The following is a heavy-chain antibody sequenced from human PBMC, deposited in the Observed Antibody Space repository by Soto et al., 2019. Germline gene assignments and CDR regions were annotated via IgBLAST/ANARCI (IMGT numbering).Heavy chain of an antibody. V-gene: IGHV3-23*01. Sequence: GGSLRLSCAASGLTFSSYAMSWVRQAQGKGLEWVSGISGSGISTYYADSVKGRFTISRDNSKNTLYLQMNSLRAEDTAVYYCAKNSESSAYSSFDYWGQGTLVTVSS. D-gene: IGHD3-22*01. CDR3: AKNSESSAYSSFDY. CDR2: ISGSGIST. CDR1: GLTFSSYA. J-gene: IGHJ4*02.